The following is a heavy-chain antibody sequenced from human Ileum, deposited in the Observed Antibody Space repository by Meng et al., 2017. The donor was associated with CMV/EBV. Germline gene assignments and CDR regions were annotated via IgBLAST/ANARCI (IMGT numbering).Heavy chain of an antibody. CDR1: CGSITSGHYY. V-gene: IGHV4-31*02. J-gene: IGHJ4*02. Sequence: SCGSITSGHYYSSWIRQHPGKRLEWIGYIYYSGNTYYNPSLKSRITISVDTSKNQFSLKLTSVTAADTAVYYCATEGYSASPLPFDCWGQGTLVTVSS. CDR3: ATEGYSASPLPFDC. CDR2: IYYSGNT. D-gene: IGHD6-13*01.